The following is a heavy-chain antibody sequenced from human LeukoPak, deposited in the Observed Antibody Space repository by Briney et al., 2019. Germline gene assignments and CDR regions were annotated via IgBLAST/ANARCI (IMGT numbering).Heavy chain of an antibody. V-gene: IGHV4-39*01. Sequence: QPPGKGLEWIGSIRYSGSTYYNPSLKSRVTISVDTSKNQFSLNLSSLTAADTAVYYCATSDTVSTYNWFDPWGQGTLVTVS. D-gene: IGHD5/OR15-5a*01. CDR2: IRYSGST. CDR3: ATSDTVSTYNWFDP. J-gene: IGHJ5*02.